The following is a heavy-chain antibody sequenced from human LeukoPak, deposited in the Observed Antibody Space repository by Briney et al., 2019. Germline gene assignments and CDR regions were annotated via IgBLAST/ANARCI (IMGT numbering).Heavy chain of an antibody. CDR2: INPNSGAT. D-gene: IGHD3-3*01. V-gene: IGHV1-2*02. CDR3: ARDRDAGVGVVRDYYNMGV. J-gene: IGHJ6*03. CDR1: GYTFTDYY. Sequence: ASVKVSCKASGYTFTDYYMHWVRQAPGQGLEWMGWINPNSGATNYAQKFQGRVTMTRDSSISTAYMDLSRLRSDDTAVYHCARDRDAGVGVVRDYYNMGVWGKGTSVTVSS.